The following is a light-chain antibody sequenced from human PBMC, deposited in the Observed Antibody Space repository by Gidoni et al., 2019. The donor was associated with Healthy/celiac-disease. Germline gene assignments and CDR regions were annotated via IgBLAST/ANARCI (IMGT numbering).Light chain of an antibody. CDR1: SSNIGAGYD. V-gene: IGLV1-40*01. CDR2: GNS. CDR3: QSYDSSLSGYVV. J-gene: IGLJ2*01. Sequence: QSVLTQPPSVSGAPGQRVTISCTGSSSNIGAGYDVHWYQQLPGTAPKLLIYGNSNRPSGVPDRFSGSKSGTSASLAITGLQAEDEADYSCQSYDSSLSGYVVFG.